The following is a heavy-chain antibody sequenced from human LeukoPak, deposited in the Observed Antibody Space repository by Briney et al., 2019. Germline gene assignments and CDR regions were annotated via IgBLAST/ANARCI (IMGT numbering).Heavy chain of an antibody. Sequence: GGSLRLSCAASGFTFDDYAMNWVRQAPGKGLEWVSGISGSGGSTYYADSVKGRFTISRDNSKNTLYLQMNSLRAEDTAVYYCAKDRYSNYGNWFDPWGQGTLVTVFS. V-gene: IGHV3-23*01. CDR3: AKDRYSNYGNWFDP. D-gene: IGHD4-11*01. CDR1: GFTFDDYA. CDR2: ISGSGGST. J-gene: IGHJ5*02.